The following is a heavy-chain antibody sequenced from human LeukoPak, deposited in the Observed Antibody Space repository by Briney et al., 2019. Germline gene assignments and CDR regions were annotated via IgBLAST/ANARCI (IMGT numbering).Heavy chain of an antibody. Sequence: SETLSLTCAVYGGSFSGYYWSWIRQPPGKGLEWIGEINHSGSTNYNPSLKSRVAISVDTSKNQFSLKLSSVTAADTAVYYCARLTAHLVWFGKYGAFDIWGQGTMVTVSS. CDR1: GGSFSGYY. D-gene: IGHD3-10*01. V-gene: IGHV4-34*01. CDR3: ARLTAHLVWFGKYGAFDI. J-gene: IGHJ3*02. CDR2: INHSGST.